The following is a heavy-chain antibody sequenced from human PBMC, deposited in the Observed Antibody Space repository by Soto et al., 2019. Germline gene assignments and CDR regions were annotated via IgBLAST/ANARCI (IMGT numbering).Heavy chain of an antibody. CDR3: TTDTVHAPYKLERVGYYYYYMDV. D-gene: IGHD1-1*01. CDR1: GFTFSNAW. Sequence: EVQLVESGGGLVKPGGSLRLSCAASGFTFSNAWMSWVRQAPGKGLEWVGRIKSKTDGGATDYAAPVKGRFTISRDDSKNTLYLQMNSLKTEDIAVYYCTTDTVHAPYKLERVGYYYYYMDVWGKGTTVTVSS. V-gene: IGHV3-15*01. CDR2: IKSKTDGGAT. J-gene: IGHJ6*03.